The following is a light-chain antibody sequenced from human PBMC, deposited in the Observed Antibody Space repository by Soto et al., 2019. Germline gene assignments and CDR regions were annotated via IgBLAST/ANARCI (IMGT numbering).Light chain of an antibody. CDR2: DAS. CDR1: QSVSGS. Sequence: EIVLTQSPAILSLSPGEKATLSCRASQSVSGSLGWYQQKPDQAPRLIIYDASVRATGIPARFSGSGSGTDFTLTISSLEPEDFAVYYCQEGTYWPAFGGGTKVEIK. J-gene: IGKJ4*01. CDR3: QEGTYWPA. V-gene: IGKV3-11*01.